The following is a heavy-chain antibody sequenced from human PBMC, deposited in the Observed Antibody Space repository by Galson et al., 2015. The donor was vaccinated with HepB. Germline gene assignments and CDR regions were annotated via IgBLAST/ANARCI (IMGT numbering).Heavy chain of an antibody. D-gene: IGHD3-22*01. CDR2: INSDGRST. CDR3: ARGEDYYDSSGYSPILYFHY. V-gene: IGHV3-74*01. CDR1: GFTFSTYW. J-gene: IGHJ4*01. Sequence: SLRLSCAASGFTFSTYWIHWVRQAPGKGLVWVSRINSDGRSTGHADSVKGRFTISRDNAKNTLYLQMNSLRAEDTAVYYCARGEDYYDSSGYSPILYFHYWGQGTLVTVSS.